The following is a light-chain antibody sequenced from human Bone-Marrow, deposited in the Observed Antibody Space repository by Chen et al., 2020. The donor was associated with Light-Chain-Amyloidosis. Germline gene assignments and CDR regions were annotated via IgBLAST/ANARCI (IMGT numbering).Light chain of an antibody. CDR2: GNS. J-gene: IGLJ2*01. Sequence: SVLTQPPSVSGAPGQRVTLSCTGRSSNIGAGYDVHWYQQLPGTAPKLLIYGNSNRPSGVPDRFSGSKSGTSASLAITGLQAEDEADYYCQSYDSSLSGSVFGGGTKLTVL. V-gene: IGLV1-40*01. CDR1: SSNIGAGYD. CDR3: QSYDSSLSGSV.